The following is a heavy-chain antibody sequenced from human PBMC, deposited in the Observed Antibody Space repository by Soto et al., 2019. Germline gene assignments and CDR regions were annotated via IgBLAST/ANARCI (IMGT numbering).Heavy chain of an antibody. Sequence: EVQLLESGGGLVQPGGSLRLSCAASGFTFSSYAMSWVRQAPGKGLEWVSAISGSGGSTYYADSVKGRFTISRDNSKNTLYLQMSSLRAEDTAVYYCAKDEVPRIWGSSWSWYFDLWGRGTLVTVSS. CDR2: ISGSGGST. D-gene: IGHD6-13*01. J-gene: IGHJ2*01. CDR3: AKDEVPRIWGSSWSWYFDL. V-gene: IGHV3-23*01. CDR1: GFTFSSYA.